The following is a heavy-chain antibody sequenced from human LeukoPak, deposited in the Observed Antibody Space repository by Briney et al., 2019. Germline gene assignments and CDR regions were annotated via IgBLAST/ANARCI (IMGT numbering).Heavy chain of an antibody. CDR3: AKSTPVEVDY. J-gene: IGHJ4*02. V-gene: IGHV4-34*01. CDR2: INHSGST. CDR1: GGSFSGYY. Sequence: KPSETLSLTCAVYGGSFSGYYWSWIRQPPGKGLEWIGEINHSGSTNYNPSLKSRVTISVDTSKNQFSLKLSSVTAADTAVYYCAKSTPVEVDYWGQGALVTVSS.